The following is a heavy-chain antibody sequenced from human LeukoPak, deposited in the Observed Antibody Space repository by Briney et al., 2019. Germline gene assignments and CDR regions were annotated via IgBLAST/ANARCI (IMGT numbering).Heavy chain of an antibody. J-gene: IGHJ4*02. D-gene: IGHD5-18*01. V-gene: IGHV1-2*02. Sequence: ASVKVSCKASGYTFTGYYMHWVRQAPGQGLEWMGWINPNSGGTNYAQKFQGRVTMTRDTSISTAYMELSRLRSDDTAVYYCARAKKDKAMFTFDSWGQGTLVTVSS. CDR3: ARAKKDKAMFTFDS. CDR2: INPNSGGT. CDR1: GYTFTGYY.